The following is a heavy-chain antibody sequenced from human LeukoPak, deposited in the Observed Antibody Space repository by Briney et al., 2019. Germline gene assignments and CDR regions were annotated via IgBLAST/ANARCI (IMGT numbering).Heavy chain of an antibody. CDR3: ARDSTGSYLDY. V-gene: IGHV3-30*03. CDR2: ISYDGSNK. Sequence: SGGSLRLSCAASGFTFSRYGMHWVRQASGKGLEWVALISYDGSNKYYADSVKGRFTISRDNAKNSLYLQMNSLRAEDTAVYYCARDSTGSYLDYWGQGTLVTVSS. D-gene: IGHD3-10*01. CDR1: GFTFSRYG. J-gene: IGHJ4*02.